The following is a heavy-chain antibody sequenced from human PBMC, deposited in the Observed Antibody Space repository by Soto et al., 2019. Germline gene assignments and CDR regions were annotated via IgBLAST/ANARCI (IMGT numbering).Heavy chain of an antibody. CDR2: IYYSGST. J-gene: IGHJ4*02. CDR1: GGSISSGDYY. CDR3: ARVQGGGGAMVHNY. D-gene: IGHD5-18*01. Sequence: QVQLQESGPGLVKPSQTLSLTCTVSGGSISSGDYYWSWIRQPPGKGLEWIGYIYYSGSTYYNPSLKSRVTIXVXTSXNQFSLKLNSVTAADTAVYYCARVQGGGGAMVHNYWGQGTLVTVSS. V-gene: IGHV4-30-4*01.